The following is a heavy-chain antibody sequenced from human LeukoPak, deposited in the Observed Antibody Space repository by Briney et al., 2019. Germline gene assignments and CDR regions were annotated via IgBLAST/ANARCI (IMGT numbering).Heavy chain of an antibody. CDR1: GFTFSSYG. J-gene: IGHJ3*02. D-gene: IGHD6-19*01. CDR3: ARASSGWHIGAFDI. V-gene: IGHV3-33*01. Sequence: GGSLRLSCAASGFTFSSYGMHWVRQAPGKGLEWVAVIWYDGSNKYYADSVKGRFTISRDNSKNTLYLQMNSLRAEDTAVYYCARASSGWHIGAFDIWGQGTMVTVSS. CDR2: IWYDGSNK.